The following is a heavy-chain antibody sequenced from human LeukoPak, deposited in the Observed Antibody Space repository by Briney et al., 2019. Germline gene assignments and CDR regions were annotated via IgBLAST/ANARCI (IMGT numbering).Heavy chain of an antibody. CDR2: INTNTGNP. V-gene: IGHV7-4-1*02. CDR1: GYTFTNYA. Sequence: ASVNVSCKASGYTFTNYAMNWVRQAPGQGLEWMGWINTNTGNPTYAQGFIGRFVFSLDTSGSTAYLQISSLKAEDTAVYYCARAGAWLISGGSWYFDLWGRGTLVTVSS. J-gene: IGHJ2*01. D-gene: IGHD3-10*01. CDR3: ARAGAWLISGGSWYFDL.